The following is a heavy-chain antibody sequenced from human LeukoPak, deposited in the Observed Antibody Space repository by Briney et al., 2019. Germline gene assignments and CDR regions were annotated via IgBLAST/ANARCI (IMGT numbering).Heavy chain of an antibody. CDR2: IIPIFGTA. Sequence: ASVKVSCKASGGTFSSYAISWVRQAPGQGLEWMGGIIPIFGTANYAQEFQGRVTIITDESTSTAYMELSSLRSEDTAVYYCATLAVAGDYYFDYWGQGTLVTVSS. CDR1: GGTFSSYA. D-gene: IGHD6-19*01. V-gene: IGHV1-69*05. CDR3: ATLAVAGDYYFDY. J-gene: IGHJ4*02.